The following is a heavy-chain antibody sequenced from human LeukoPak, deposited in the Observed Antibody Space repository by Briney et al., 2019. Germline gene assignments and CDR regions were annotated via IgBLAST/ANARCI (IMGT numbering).Heavy chain of an antibody. J-gene: IGHJ4*02. CDR1: GDSISGGAYS. CDR2: VYRSGST. Sequence: SETLSLTCAVSGDSISGGAYSWGWVRQPPGKGLEFIGYVYRSGSTDYNPSLKSRGTISVDRSKNQFSLKLTSVTAADTAVYYCATLYCSGGGCYSNFDHWGQGTLVTVSS. CDR3: ATLYCSGGGCYSNFDH. D-gene: IGHD2-15*01. V-gene: IGHV4-30-2*01.